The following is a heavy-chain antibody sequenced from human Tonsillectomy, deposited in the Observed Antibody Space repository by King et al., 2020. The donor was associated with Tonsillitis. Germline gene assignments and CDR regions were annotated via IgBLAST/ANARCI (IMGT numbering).Heavy chain of an antibody. D-gene: IGHD2-15*01. CDR2: IYTSGST. J-gene: IGHJ6*02. CDR1: GGSINSYY. V-gene: IGHV4-4*07. Sequence: VQLQESGPGLVKPSETPSLTCTVSGGSINSYYWSWIRQPAGKGLEWIGRIYTSGSTNYNPSLKSRVTMSVDTSKNQFSLKLSSVTAADTAVYYCARVPRYCSGGSCSYYGMDVWGQGTTVTVSS. CDR3: ARVPRYCSGGSCSYYGMDV.